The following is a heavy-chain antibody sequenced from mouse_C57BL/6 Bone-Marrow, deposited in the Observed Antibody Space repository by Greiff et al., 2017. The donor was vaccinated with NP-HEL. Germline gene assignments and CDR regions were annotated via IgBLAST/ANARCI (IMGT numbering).Heavy chain of an antibody. D-gene: IGHD2-4*01. Sequence: EVHLVESGGDLVKPGGSLKLSCAASGFTFSSYGMSWVRQTPDKRLEWVATISSGGSYTYYPDSVKGRFTISRDNAKNTLYLQMSSLKSEDTAMYYCARLGDYDVFYAMDYWGQGTSVTVSS. CDR3: ARLGDYDVFYAMDY. CDR2: ISSGGSYT. J-gene: IGHJ4*01. V-gene: IGHV5-6*01. CDR1: GFTFSSYG.